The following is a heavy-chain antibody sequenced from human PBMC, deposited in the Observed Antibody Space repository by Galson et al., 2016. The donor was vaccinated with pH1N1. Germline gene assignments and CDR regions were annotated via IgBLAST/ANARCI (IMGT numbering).Heavy chain of an antibody. Sequence: SLRLSCAASDFTLYYAMNWVRQAPGKGVDWISSISGSGSVTRYADSVQGRFTISKDTSKNTVYLQMHSLRAEDTGLYYCAKGGYGDSGLDVFDIWGQGIMVTVSS. CDR2: ISGSGSVT. CDR3: AKGGYGDSGLDVFDI. CDR1: DFTLYYA. V-gene: IGHV3-23*01. D-gene: IGHD4-17*01. J-gene: IGHJ3*02.